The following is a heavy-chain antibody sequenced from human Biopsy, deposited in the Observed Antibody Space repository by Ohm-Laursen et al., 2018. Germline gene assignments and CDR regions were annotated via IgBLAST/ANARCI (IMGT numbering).Heavy chain of an antibody. CDR2: ISETSSHI. CDR1: GFSVSSYD. J-gene: IGHJ4*02. V-gene: IGHV3-21*04. Sequence: SLRLSCAASGFSVSSYDMNWVRQAPGKGLEWISYISETSSHIYDADSVRGRFTVARDIAKNSLCLQMNSLRVEDTALYYCVKSAYSSGFWEASDYWGQGTLVTVSS. D-gene: IGHD6-19*01. CDR3: VKSAYSSGFWEASDY.